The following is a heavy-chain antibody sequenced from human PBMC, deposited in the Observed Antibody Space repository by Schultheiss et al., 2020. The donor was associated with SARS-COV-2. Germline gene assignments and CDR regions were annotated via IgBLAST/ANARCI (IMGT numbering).Heavy chain of an antibody. Sequence: GGSLRLSCAASGFTVSSNYMSWVRQAPGKGLEWVSVIYSGGSTYYADSVKGRFTISRDNSKNTLYLQMNSLRAEDTAVYYCAGGGWGMGSYYFDYWGQGTLVTVSS. CDR1: GFTVSSNY. J-gene: IGHJ4*02. D-gene: IGHD3-16*01. V-gene: IGHV3-66*01. CDR2: IYSGGST. CDR3: AGGGWGMGSYYFDY.